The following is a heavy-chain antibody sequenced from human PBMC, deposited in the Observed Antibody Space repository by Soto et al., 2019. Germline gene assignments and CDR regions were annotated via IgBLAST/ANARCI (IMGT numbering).Heavy chain of an antibody. J-gene: IGHJ6*02. Sequence: SGTLSLTCTVSGDSISSNNNYWSWIRQPPGEGLEWIGFISYSGTTSYSPSLKSRVAISLDTSKNQFSLKMTSVTAADTAVYYCARLNGYCIRGSCHGHDAMDVWGQGTTVTVSS. CDR1: GDSISSNNNY. V-gene: IGHV4-30-4*01. CDR2: ISYSGTT. CDR3: ARLNGYCIRGSCHGHDAMDV. D-gene: IGHD2-15*01.